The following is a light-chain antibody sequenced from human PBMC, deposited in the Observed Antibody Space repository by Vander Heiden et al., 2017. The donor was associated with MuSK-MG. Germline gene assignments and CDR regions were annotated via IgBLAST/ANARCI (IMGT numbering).Light chain of an antibody. CDR3: QNKDSPSLT. Sequence: DIVMTQSPDSLAVSLGERATINCKSSQSVLYSSNNKNYLAWYQQKPGQPPKLLIYWASTRESGVPDRVSGSGSGTDFILTISSLQAEEVAVYYCQNKDSPSLTFGRGTQVEIK. J-gene: IGKJ4*01. CDR2: WAS. V-gene: IGKV4-1*01. CDR1: QSVLYSSNNKNY.